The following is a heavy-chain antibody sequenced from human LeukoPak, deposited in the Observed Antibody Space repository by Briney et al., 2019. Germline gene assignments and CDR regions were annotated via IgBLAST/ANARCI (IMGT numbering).Heavy chain of an antibody. Sequence: GGSLRLSCTASGFKFDDYGMTWVRHAPGKGLEWVSSISSSSSYIYYADSVKGRFTISRDNAKNSLYLQMNSLRAEDTAVYYCARGVYSSGWNLVDYWGQGTLVTVSS. V-gene: IGHV3-21*01. D-gene: IGHD6-19*01. CDR3: ARGVYSSGWNLVDY. CDR2: ISSSSSYI. J-gene: IGHJ4*02. CDR1: GFKFDDYG.